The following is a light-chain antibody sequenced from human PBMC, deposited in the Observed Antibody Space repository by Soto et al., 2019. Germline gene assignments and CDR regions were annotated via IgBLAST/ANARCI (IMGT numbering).Light chain of an antibody. Sequence: DIQMTPSPSPLSASVGDRVTITCRASQSIDTYLNWYQQSPGKAPKVRIYATYNLHSGVPSRFSGSGSGKDFTLTISSLQPEDFATYYCQQPYSTPRTLGQGTKVEI. CDR2: ATY. CDR3: QQPYSTPRT. J-gene: IGKJ1*01. CDR1: QSIDTY. V-gene: IGKV1-39*01.